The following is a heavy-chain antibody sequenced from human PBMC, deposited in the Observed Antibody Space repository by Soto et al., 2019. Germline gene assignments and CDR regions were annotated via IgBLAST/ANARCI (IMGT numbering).Heavy chain of an antibody. D-gene: IGHD3-3*01. CDR2: ASDDGSDK. V-gene: IGHV3-30*18. Sequence: QVQLVESGGGVVQPGRSLRLSCAAAGFTFSSYGMHWVRQAPGKGLDWLAVASDDGSDKYYADSVKGRFTVSRDNSKNTLYLQMNGLIAEDTAVYFCAKDLRDFWSGWPQHYYYGMDVWGQGTTVIVSS. J-gene: IGHJ6*02. CDR1: GFTFSSYG. CDR3: AKDLRDFWSGWPQHYYYGMDV.